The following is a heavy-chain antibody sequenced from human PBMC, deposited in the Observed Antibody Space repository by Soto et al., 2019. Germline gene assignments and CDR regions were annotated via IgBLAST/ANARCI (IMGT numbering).Heavy chain of an antibody. V-gene: IGHV1-8*01. CDR1: GYTFTSYD. D-gene: IGHD6-13*01. Sequence: QVQLVQSVAEVKKPGASVKVSCKASGYTFTSYDINWVRQATGQGLEWMGWMNPNSGNTGYAQKFQGRVTRTRNTSISTAYMELSSLRSEDTAVYYCARERSAAGTGWFDPWGQGTLVTVSS. CDR3: ARERSAAGTGWFDP. CDR2: MNPNSGNT. J-gene: IGHJ5*02.